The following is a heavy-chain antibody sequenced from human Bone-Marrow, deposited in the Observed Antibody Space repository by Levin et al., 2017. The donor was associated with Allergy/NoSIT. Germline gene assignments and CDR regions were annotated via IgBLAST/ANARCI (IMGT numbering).Heavy chain of an antibody. J-gene: IGHJ4*02. D-gene: IGHD3-22*01. CDR3: AKGRYDSGGYHYSFEY. CDR1: GFTFATSY. Sequence: TGGSLRLSCAASGFTFATSYMGWVRQAPGKGLEWVSAINGAGSNIHQTDAVKGRFTTSRDNSENSLYLQMNSLRAEDSAVYFCAKGRYDSGGYHYSFEYWGQGTPVTVSS. CDR2: INGAGSNI. V-gene: IGHV3-23*01.